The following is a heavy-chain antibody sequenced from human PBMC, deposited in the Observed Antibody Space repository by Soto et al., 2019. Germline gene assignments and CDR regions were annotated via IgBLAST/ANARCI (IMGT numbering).Heavy chain of an antibody. CDR1: GFSFSNYW. V-gene: IGHV3-74*01. J-gene: IGHJ6*02. CDR2: VNFDGGTT. D-gene: IGHD5-18*01. Sequence: EVQLVESGGGLVQPGGSLRVSCAASGFSFSNYWMHWVRQVPGKGLVWVSRVNFDGGTTNYADSVKGRFTISRDNARDTVYLQMNSLRADDTAVYYCGRGILNYYGVAVWGQGTTVTVYS. CDR3: GRGILNYYGVAV.